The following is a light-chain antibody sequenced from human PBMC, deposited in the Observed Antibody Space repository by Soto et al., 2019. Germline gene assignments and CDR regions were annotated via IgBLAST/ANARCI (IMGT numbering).Light chain of an antibody. CDR1: SSDVGSYNL. J-gene: IGLJ2*01. Sequence: QSALTQPASVSGSPGQSITISCPGTSSDVGSYNLVSWYQQHPGKAPKLMIYEGSKRPSGVSNRFSGSKSGNTASLTISGLQDEDEADYYCCSYAGSSTFVVFGGGTQLTVL. CDR3: CSYAGSSTFVV. CDR2: EGS. V-gene: IGLV2-23*03.